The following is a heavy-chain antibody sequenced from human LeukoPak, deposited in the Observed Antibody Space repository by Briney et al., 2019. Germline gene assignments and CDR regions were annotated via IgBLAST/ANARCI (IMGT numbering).Heavy chain of an antibody. Sequence: SETLSLTCTVSGGSISSSSYYWGWIRQPPGKGLEWIGSIYYSGSTYYNPSLKSRVTISIDTSKNQFSLKLSSVTAADTAVYYCGRRGGYNWNENFDYWGQGTLVTVSS. V-gene: IGHV4-39*01. CDR2: IYYSGST. CDR3: GRRGGYNWNENFDY. D-gene: IGHD1-1*01. CDR1: GGSISSSSYY. J-gene: IGHJ4*02.